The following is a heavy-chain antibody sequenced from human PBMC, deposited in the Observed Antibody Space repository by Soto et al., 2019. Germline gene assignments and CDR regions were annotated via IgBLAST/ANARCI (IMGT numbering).Heavy chain of an antibody. J-gene: IGHJ3*02. Sequence: PSETLSLTCALSSVSITSITRWSWVRHPPGKGLEWIGEIYHSGSTNYNPSLKSRVTISVDKSKNQFSLKLSSVTAADTAVYYCARFSVRGSFDAFDIWGQGTMVT. V-gene: IGHV4-4*02. CDR3: ARFSVRGSFDAFDI. CDR2: IYHSGST. D-gene: IGHD3-10*01. CDR1: SVSITSITR.